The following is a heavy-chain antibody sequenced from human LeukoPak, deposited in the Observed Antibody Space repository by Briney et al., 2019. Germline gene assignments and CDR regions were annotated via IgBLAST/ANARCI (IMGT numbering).Heavy chain of an antibody. CDR2: ISYDGSDK. V-gene: IGHV3-30*18. J-gene: IGHJ4*02. CDR3: AKDGLRIVALDY. CDR1: GFTFSSYG. D-gene: IGHD5-12*01. Sequence: PGGSLRLSCAASGFTFSSYGIHWVRQAPGKGLEWVAVISYDGSDKYYVDSVKGRFTISRDNSKNTLYLQMNSLRAEDTAVYHCAKDGLRIVALDYWGQGTLVTVSS.